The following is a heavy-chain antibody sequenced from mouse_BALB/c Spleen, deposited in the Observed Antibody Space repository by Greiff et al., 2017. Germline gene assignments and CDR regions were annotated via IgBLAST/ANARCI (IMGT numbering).Heavy chain of an antibody. CDR3: TRGTGAWFAY. J-gene: IGHJ3*01. Sequence: LQQPGSELVRPGASVKLSCKASGYTFTSYWMHWVKQRHGQGLEWIGNIYPGSGSTNYDEKFKSKGTLTVDTSSSTAYMHLSSLTSEDSAVYYCTRGTGAWFAYWGQGTLVTVSA. D-gene: IGHD3-3*01. CDR1: GYTFTSYW. CDR2: IYPGSGST. V-gene: IGHV1S22*01.